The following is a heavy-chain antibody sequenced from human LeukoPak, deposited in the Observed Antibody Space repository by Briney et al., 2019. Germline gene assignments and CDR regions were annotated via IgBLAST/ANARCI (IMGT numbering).Heavy chain of an antibody. Sequence: ASAKVSCKVSGYNFIGHYIHWVRQAPGQGLEWLGWINPYSGGTKFARKFQGRVTLTRDTSITTAFLDLTNLRSDDTAVYYCARWIFPNAMPFRGGFDSRGEGTLVAVSS. D-gene: IGHD2-2*01. V-gene: IGHV1-2*02. J-gene: IGHJ4*02. CDR1: GYNFIGHY. CDR2: INPYSGGT. CDR3: ARWIFPNAMPFRGGFDS.